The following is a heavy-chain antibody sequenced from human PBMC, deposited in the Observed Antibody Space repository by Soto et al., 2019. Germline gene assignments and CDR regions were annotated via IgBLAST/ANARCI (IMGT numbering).Heavy chain of an antibody. Sequence: QMDLVQSGAEVKRPGSSVKISCTASGYTFTYRYLHWVRQAPGQPLEYMGWITIYNGNTGYAQRLKDSVIITRENNLRAVYRERNCLTSEDTAMYYCSRSSLVSAHASFEVWCQGTLVTVSS. CDR1: GYTFTYRY. D-gene: IGHD2-8*01. CDR2: ITIYNGNT. V-gene: IGHV1-45*02. CDR3: SRSSLVSAHASFEV. J-gene: IGHJ3*01.